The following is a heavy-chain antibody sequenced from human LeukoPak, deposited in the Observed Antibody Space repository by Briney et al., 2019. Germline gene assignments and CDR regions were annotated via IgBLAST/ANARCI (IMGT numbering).Heavy chain of an antibody. D-gene: IGHD3-3*01. CDR3: ASPNQYYDFWSGPYYMDV. J-gene: IGHJ6*03. V-gene: IGHV4-39*01. CDR2: IYYSGST. CDR1: GGSISSSSYY. Sequence: SETLSLTCTVSGGSISSSSYYWGWIRQPPGKGLEWIVSIYYSGSTYYNPSLKSRVTISVDTSKNQFSLKLSSVTAADTAVYYCASPNQYYDFWSGPYYMDVWGKGTTVTVSS.